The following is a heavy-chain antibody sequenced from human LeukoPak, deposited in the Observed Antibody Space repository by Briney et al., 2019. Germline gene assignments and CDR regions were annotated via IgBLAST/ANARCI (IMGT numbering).Heavy chain of an antibody. J-gene: IGHJ4*02. CDR1: GYTFNSYW. D-gene: IGHD4-17*01. CDR3: ARRTYGDGDYYFDY. CDR2: IHPGDSDT. Sequence: GESLKISCKGSGYTFNSYWIGWVRQKPGKGLEWMGIIHPGDSDTRYSPSFQGQVTTSADKSISTAYLQWSSLKASDTAMYYCARRTYGDGDYYFDYWGQGTLVTVSS. V-gene: IGHV5-51*01.